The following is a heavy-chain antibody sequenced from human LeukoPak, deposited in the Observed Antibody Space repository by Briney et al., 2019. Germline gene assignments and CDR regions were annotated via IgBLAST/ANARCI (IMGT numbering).Heavy chain of an antibody. Sequence: ASVKVSCKASGYTFTSYYMHWVRQAPGQGLEWMGIINPSGGSTSYAQKFQGRVTTTRDTSTSTVYMELSSLRSEDTAVYYCARDLAARTYCGGDCYSGISNHWGQGTLVTVSS. CDR3: ARDLAARTYCGGDCYSGISNH. CDR2: INPSGGST. J-gene: IGHJ5*02. D-gene: IGHD2-21*02. V-gene: IGHV1-46*01. CDR1: GYTFTSYY.